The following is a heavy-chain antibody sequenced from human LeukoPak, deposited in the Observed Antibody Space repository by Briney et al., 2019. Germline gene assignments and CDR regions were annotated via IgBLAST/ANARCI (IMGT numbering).Heavy chain of an antibody. Sequence: GGSLRLSCAASGFTFSSYGMHWVRQAPGKGLEWVAFIRYDGSNKYYADSVKGRFTISRDNSKNTLYLQMNSLRAEDTAVYYCARDLGYSYVSYYGMDVWGQGTTVTVSS. J-gene: IGHJ6*02. CDR3: ARDLGYSYVSYYGMDV. D-gene: IGHD5-18*01. CDR2: IRYDGSNK. V-gene: IGHV3-30*02. CDR1: GFTFSSYG.